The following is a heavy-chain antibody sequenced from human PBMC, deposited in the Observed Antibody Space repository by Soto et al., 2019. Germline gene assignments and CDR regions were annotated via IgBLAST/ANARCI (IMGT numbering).Heavy chain of an antibody. V-gene: IGHV3-30*18. J-gene: IGHJ5*02. Sequence: GGSLRLSCAASGFTFSSYGMHWVRQAPGKGLEWAAVISYDGSNKYYADSVKGRFTISRDNSKNTLYLQMNSLRAEDTAVYYCAKDLRVVVVAANSYNWFDPWGQGTLVTVSS. CDR2: ISYDGSNK. CDR1: GFTFSSYG. D-gene: IGHD2-15*01. CDR3: AKDLRVVVVAANSYNWFDP.